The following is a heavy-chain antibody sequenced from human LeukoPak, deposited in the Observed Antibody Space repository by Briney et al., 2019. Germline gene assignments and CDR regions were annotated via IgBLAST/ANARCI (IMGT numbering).Heavy chain of an antibody. CDR3: PRGAGLLNYSYMDV. J-gene: IGHJ6*03. D-gene: IGHD2-8*01. CDR1: GYTFTSCG. CDR2: ISAYNGNT. Sequence: GASVKVSCKASGYTFTSCGISWVRQAPGQGLEWMGWISAYNGNTNYALKLQGRGTMTTDTSTSTAYMELTSLRSDDTAVYSCPRGAGLLNYSYMDVWGKGTTVTVSS. V-gene: IGHV1-18*01.